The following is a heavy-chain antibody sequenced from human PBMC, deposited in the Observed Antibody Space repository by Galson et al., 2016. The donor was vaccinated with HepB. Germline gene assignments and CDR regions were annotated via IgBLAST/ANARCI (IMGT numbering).Heavy chain of an antibody. D-gene: IGHD2-15*01. CDR2: IYSGGST. V-gene: IGHV3-53*01. Sequence: SLRLSCAASGFTVSSNYMSWVRQAPGKGLEWVSVIYSGGSTYYADSVKGRFTISRDNSKNTLYLQMNSLRAEDTAVYYCERDQGYCSGGSCSYYFDYWGQGTLVTVSS. J-gene: IGHJ4*02. CDR1: GFTVSSNY. CDR3: ERDQGYCSGGSCSYYFDY.